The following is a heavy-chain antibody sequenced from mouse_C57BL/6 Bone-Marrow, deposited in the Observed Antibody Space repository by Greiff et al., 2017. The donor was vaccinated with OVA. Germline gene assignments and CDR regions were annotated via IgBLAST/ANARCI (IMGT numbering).Heavy chain of an antibody. CDR1: GYSFTGYY. V-gene: IGHV1-42*01. J-gene: IGHJ1*03. D-gene: IGHD1-1*01. Sequence: VQLKQSGPELVKPGASVKISCKASGYSFTGYYMNWVKQSPEKSLEWIGEINPSTGGTTYNQKFKAKATLTVDKSSSTAYMQLKSLTSEDSAVYYCARGGYYGSSYMRYFDVWGTGTTVTVSS. CDR2: INPSTGGT. CDR3: ARGGYYGSSYMRYFDV.